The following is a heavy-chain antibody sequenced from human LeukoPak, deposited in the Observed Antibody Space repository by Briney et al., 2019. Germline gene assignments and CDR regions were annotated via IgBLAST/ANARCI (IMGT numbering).Heavy chain of an antibody. CDR1: GYTFTSYY. Sequence: ASVKVSCKASGYTFTSYYMHWVRQAPGQGLEWMGMINPSGGSTSYARKSQGRVTMTRDMSTSTDYMELSSLRSEDTAMYYCARDNSVEDTAWWFDPWGQGTLVTVSS. J-gene: IGHJ5*02. CDR2: INPSGGST. CDR3: ARDNSVEDTAWWFDP. D-gene: IGHD4-23*01. V-gene: IGHV1-46*01.